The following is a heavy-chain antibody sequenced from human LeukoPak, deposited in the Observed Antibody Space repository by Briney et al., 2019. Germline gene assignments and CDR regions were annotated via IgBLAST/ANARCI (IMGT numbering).Heavy chain of an antibody. CDR3: AKDGLFSIAAAGTCPDY. Sequence: PGGSLRLSCAAAGFTFSSYAMSWVRQAPGKGLEWVSAISGSGGSTYYADSVKGRFTISRDNSKNTLYLQMNSLRAEDTAVYYCAKDGLFSIAAAGTCPDYWGQGTLVTVSS. J-gene: IGHJ4*02. D-gene: IGHD6-13*01. CDR2: ISGSGGST. V-gene: IGHV3-23*01. CDR1: GFTFSSYA.